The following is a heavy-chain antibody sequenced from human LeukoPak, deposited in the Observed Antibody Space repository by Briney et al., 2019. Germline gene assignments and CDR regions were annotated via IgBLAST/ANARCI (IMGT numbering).Heavy chain of an antibody. CDR2: IYHSGST. V-gene: IGHV4-30-2*01. CDR1: GGSISSGGYS. J-gene: IGHJ4*02. D-gene: IGHD3-22*01. Sequence: SETLSLTCAVSGGSISSGGYSWGWIRQPPGKGLEWIGYIYHSGSTYYNPSLKSRVTISVDRSKNQFSLKLSSVTAADTAVYYCAREDYDSSGYPYFDYWGQGTLVTVSS. CDR3: AREDYDSSGYPYFDY.